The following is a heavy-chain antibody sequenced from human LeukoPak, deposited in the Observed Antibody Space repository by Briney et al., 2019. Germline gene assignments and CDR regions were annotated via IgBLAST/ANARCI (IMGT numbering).Heavy chain of an antibody. Sequence: GGSLRLSCAASGFTFSRNSMTWVRQAPGKGLEWVSSISTSSSYIYYADSVKGRFTISRDNAKKSLYLQMNSLRAEDTAVYYCARAGFGLAPLRGTPFDYWGQGTLVTVSS. CDR2: ISTSSSYI. J-gene: IGHJ4*02. V-gene: IGHV3-21*01. CDR1: GFTFSRNS. CDR3: ARAGFGLAPLRGTPFDY. D-gene: IGHD3-10*01.